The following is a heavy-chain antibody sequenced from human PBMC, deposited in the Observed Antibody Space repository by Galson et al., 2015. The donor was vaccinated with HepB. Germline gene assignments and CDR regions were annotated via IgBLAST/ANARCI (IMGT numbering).Heavy chain of an antibody. J-gene: IGHJ6*02. CDR1: GGSITRYY. D-gene: IGHD3-9*01. V-gene: IGHV4-59*01. CDR2: LYNGGST. CDR3: ARGGRDDILSGSYYGMDV. Sequence: SETLSLTCTVSGGSITRYYWSWIRQPPGKGLEWIGYLYNGGSTNYNPSLKSRVIISADTSKNQISLKLRSVTAADTAVYYCARGGRDDILSGSYYGMDVWGQGTTVTVSS.